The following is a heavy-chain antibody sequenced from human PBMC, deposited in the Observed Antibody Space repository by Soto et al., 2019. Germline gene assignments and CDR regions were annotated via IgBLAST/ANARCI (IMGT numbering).Heavy chain of an antibody. V-gene: IGHV4-4*02. J-gene: IGHJ5*02. CDR2: IYHSGST. Sequence: SETLSLTCAVSSGSISSSNWWSWVRQPPGKGLEWIGEIYHSGSTNYNPSLKSRVTISVDKSKNQFSLKLSSVTAADTAVYYCASTGLPTAATETWGQGTLVTVSS. CDR3: ASTGLPTAATET. CDR1: SGSISSSNW. D-gene: IGHD6-13*01.